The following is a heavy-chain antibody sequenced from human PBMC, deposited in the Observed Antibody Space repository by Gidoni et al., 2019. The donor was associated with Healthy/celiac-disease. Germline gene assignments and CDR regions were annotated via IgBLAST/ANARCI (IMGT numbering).Heavy chain of an antibody. Sequence: EVQLLESGGGLVQPGGSLRLSCAASGFTFSSYAMSWVRQAPGKGLYGVAAISGSGGSTYYADAVKGRLTIARDNAKNTLYLKMKSLRAEDTAVYYCAKTGQFWSGYYGGGVGENFDYWGQGTLVTVSS. CDR1: GFTFSSYA. V-gene: IGHV3-23*01. CDR2: ISGSGGST. D-gene: IGHD3-3*01. CDR3: AKTGQFWSGYYGGGVGENFDY. J-gene: IGHJ4*02.